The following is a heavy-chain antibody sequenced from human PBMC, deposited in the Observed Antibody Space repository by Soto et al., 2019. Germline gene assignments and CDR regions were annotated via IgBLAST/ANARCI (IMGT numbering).Heavy chain of an antibody. J-gene: IGHJ4*02. D-gene: IGHD2-2*01. CDR3: ARAGDDCSTTSCYMIDY. Sequence: GASVKVSCKASGYTLTDYYMHWVRQAPGQGLEWMGWINAGKGNTKYSQKFQGRVTLTRDTSASTAYMELSSLSSEDTAVYYCARAGDDCSTTSCYMIDYWGQGTLVTVSS. V-gene: IGHV1-3*01. CDR2: INAGKGNT. CDR1: GYTLTDYY.